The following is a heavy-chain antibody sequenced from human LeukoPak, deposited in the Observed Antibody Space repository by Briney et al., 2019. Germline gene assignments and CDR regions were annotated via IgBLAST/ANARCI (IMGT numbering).Heavy chain of an antibody. V-gene: IGHV4-61*02. CDR2: IYTSGST. Sequence: SETLSLTCTVSGNSISSGDNYWSWIRQPAGKGLEWIGRIYTSGSTNYNPSLKSRVTISGDTSKNQFSLRLSSVTAADTAVYYCARVFQGGEWLLGGLDYWGQGTLVTVSS. CDR3: ARVFQGGEWLLGGLDY. D-gene: IGHD3-3*01. CDR1: GNSISSGDNY. J-gene: IGHJ4*02.